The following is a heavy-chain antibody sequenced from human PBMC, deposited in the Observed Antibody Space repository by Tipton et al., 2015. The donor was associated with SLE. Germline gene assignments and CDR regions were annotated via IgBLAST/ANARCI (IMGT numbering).Heavy chain of an antibody. Sequence: SLRLSCAASGFTFSSYAMHWVRQAPGKGLEWVAVISYDGSNEYYGDSVKGRFTISRDNSKSTLYLQMNSLRAEDTAVYYRARDMEMATTRGYFDYWGQGTLVTVSS. CDR3: ARDMEMATTRGYFDY. J-gene: IGHJ4*02. D-gene: IGHD5-24*01. V-gene: IGHV3-30*04. CDR2: ISYDGSNE. CDR1: GFTFSSYA.